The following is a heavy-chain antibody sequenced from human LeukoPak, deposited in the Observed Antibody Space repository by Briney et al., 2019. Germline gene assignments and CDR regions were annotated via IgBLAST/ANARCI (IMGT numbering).Heavy chain of an antibody. CDR1: GYTFTGYY. V-gene: IGHV1-2*02. CDR3: ARDEFDDILTGPKD. CDR2: INPNSGGT. Sequence: ASVKVSCKASGYTFTGYYIHWVRQAPGQGLEWMGWINPNSGGTNYAQKFQGRVTMTRDTSTSTVYMELNRLRSEDTAVYYCARDEFDDILTGPKDWGQGTLVTVSS. D-gene: IGHD3-9*01. J-gene: IGHJ4*02.